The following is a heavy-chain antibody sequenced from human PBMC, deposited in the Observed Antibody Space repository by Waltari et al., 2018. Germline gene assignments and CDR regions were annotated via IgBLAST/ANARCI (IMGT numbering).Heavy chain of an antibody. CDR1: GGSISGGNSY. CDR3: ARDDGFRELPVY. V-gene: IGHV4-39*07. J-gene: IGHJ4*02. D-gene: IGHD3-10*01. Sequence: QLQLQESGPGLVKPSETLSLTCIVSGGSISGGNSYWGWLRQPPGKGLEWIGGFYYSGSTYYSPSLKSRVTISIDTSKNQFSLKLTSVAAADTAVYYCARDDGFRELPVYWGQGTLVTVSS. CDR2: FYYSGST.